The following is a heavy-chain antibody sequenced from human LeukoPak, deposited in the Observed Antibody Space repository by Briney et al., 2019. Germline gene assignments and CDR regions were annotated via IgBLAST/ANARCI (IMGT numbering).Heavy chain of an antibody. Sequence: SETLSLTCAVYGESFSDYYWSWIRQPPGKGLEWIGEINHSGSTNYSPSLKSRVTISVDTSKNQFSLKLSSVTAADTAVYYCARHFGPYCSSTSCYKNYYYYMDVWGKGTTVTISS. CDR2: INHSGST. CDR3: ARHFGPYCSSTSCYKNYYYYMDV. J-gene: IGHJ6*03. D-gene: IGHD2-2*01. CDR1: GESFSDYY. V-gene: IGHV4-34*01.